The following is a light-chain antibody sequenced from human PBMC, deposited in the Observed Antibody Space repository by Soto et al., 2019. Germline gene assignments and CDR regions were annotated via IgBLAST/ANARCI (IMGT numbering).Light chain of an antibody. CDR1: QSVSTN. V-gene: IGKV3-15*01. Sequence: SPGERATLSCRASQSVSTNLAWYQQKPGQAPRLLIYATSTRATGIPDRFTGSGSGTEFTLTISSLQSEDFAVYHCQQYDNKPPITFGQGTRLAIK. CDR3: QQYDNKPPIT. J-gene: IGKJ5*01. CDR2: ATS.